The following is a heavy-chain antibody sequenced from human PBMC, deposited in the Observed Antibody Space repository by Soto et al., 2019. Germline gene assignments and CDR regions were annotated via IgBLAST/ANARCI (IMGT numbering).Heavy chain of an antibody. Sequence: QVQLVQSGAEVKRPGSSVKVSCEASGGTFSSLGFTWVRQAPGQGLEWMGGIIPISGRTTFAPKFLGRVTITADESTRTTDMELTALTSDDTAIYYCAPRGTQGRWLECADYWGQGTLVTVSS. CDR2: IIPISGRT. V-gene: IGHV1-69*01. J-gene: IGHJ4*02. CDR3: APRGTQGRWLECADY. CDR1: GGTFSSLG. D-gene: IGHD5-12*01.